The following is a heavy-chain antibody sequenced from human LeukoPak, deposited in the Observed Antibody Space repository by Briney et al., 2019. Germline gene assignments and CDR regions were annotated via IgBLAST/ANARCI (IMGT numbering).Heavy chain of an antibody. J-gene: IGHJ5*02. V-gene: IGHV3-9*01. D-gene: IGHD5-24*01. Sequence: GGSLRLSCAASGFTFSSYSMNWVRQAPGKGLEWVSGISWNGGSIAYADSVKGRFTISRDNAKNSLYLQMNSLRAEDTALYYCAKDIRRTIANWFDPWGQGTLVTVSS. CDR1: GFTFSSYS. CDR2: ISWNGGSI. CDR3: AKDIRRTIANWFDP.